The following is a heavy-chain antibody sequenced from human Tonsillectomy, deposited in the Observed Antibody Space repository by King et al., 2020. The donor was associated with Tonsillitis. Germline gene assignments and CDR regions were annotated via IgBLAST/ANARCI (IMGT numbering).Heavy chain of an antibody. J-gene: IGHJ4*02. CDR3: AWGAGYGSGSYHNGVDY. D-gene: IGHD3-10*01. CDR2: ISYDGSNK. V-gene: IGHV3-30*03. Sequence: VQLVESGGGVVQPGRSLRLSCAASGFTFSSYGMHWVRQAPGKGLEWVAVISYDGSNKYYADSVKGRFTISRDNSKNTLYLQMNSLRAEDTAVYYCAWGAGYGSGSYHNGVDYWGQGTLVTVSS. CDR1: GFTFSSYG.